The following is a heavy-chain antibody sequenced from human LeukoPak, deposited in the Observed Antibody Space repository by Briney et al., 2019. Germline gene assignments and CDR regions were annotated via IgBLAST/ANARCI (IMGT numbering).Heavy chain of an antibody. CDR3: AANRDSSGYYIRDY. Sequence: ASVKVSCKVSGYTLTELSIHWVRQAPGKGLEWMGGFDPEDGETIYAQKFQDRVTMTEDTSTDTAYMELSSLRFEDTAVYYCAANRDSSGYYIRDYWGQGTLVTVSS. D-gene: IGHD3-22*01. J-gene: IGHJ4*02. V-gene: IGHV1-24*01. CDR2: FDPEDGET. CDR1: GYTLTELS.